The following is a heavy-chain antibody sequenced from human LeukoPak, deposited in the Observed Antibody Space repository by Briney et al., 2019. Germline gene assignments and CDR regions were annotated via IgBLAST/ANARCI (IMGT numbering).Heavy chain of an antibody. D-gene: IGHD6-13*01. CDR3: AKNGPRGIAAAGHYYYYYYGMDV. CDR2: ISYDGSNK. V-gene: IGHV3-30*18. CDR1: GFTFSSYG. Sequence: GGSLRLSCAASGFTFSSYGMHWVRQAPGKGLEWVAVISYDGSNKYYADSVKGRFTISRDNSKNTLYLQMNSLRAEDTAVYYCAKNGPRGIAAAGHYYYYYYGMDVWGQGTTVTVSS. J-gene: IGHJ6*02.